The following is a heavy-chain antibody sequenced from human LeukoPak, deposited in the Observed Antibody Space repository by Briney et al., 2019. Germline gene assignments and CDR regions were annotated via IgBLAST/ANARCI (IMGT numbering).Heavy chain of an antibody. J-gene: IGHJ4*02. CDR3: ARLLYSSSWYGNDY. CDR1: GGSISSGDYY. CDR2: IYYSGST. Sequence: PSETLSLTCTVSGGSISSGDYYWSWIRQPPGKGLEWIGYIYYSGSTYYNPSLKSRVTISVDTSKNQLSLKLSSVTAADTAVYYCARLLYSSSWYGNDYWGQGTLVTVSS. D-gene: IGHD6-13*01. V-gene: IGHV4-30-4*01.